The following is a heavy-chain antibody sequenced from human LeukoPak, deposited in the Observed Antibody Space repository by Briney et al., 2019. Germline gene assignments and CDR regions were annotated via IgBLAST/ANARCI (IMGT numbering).Heavy chain of an antibody. J-gene: IGHJ4*02. Sequence: GGSLRLSCAASGFTFSTSDMNWIRQAPGKGLEWVSHITSTSSIMNYAESVKGRFTISRDNTKNSVYLEMNSLRAEDTAIYYCARTKWQLPWTWGLGTLVTVSS. D-gene: IGHD1-26*01. CDR1: GFTFSTSD. V-gene: IGHV3-48*03. CDR3: ARTKWQLPWT. CDR2: ITSTSSIM.